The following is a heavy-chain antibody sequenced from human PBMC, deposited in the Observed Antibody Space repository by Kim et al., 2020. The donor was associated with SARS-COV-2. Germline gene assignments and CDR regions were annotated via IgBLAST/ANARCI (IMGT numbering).Heavy chain of an antibody. D-gene: IGHD3-22*01. CDR1: GFTFSNAW. CDR3: TREWDYDSSGYYGFDY. J-gene: IGHJ4*02. Sequence: GGSLRLSCAASGFTFSNAWMSWVRQAPGKGLEWVGRIKSKTDGGTTDYAAPVKGRFTISRDDSKNTLYLQMNSLKTEDTAVYYCTREWDYDSSGYYGFDYWGQGTLVTVSS. CDR2: IKSKTDGGTT. V-gene: IGHV3-15*01.